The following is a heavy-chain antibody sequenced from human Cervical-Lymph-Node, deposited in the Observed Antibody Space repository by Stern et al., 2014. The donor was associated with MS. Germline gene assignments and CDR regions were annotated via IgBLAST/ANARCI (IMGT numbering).Heavy chain of an antibody. D-gene: IGHD6-19*01. CDR1: GDPSKNDP. J-gene: IGHJ4*02. CDR2: IIPILVTP. CDR3: ARQDAVAGLDY. V-gene: IGHV1-69*01. Sequence: VQLGQSGAEVKKPGSSVKVSCKSSGDPSKNDPISWVRQAPGQGLEGMRGIIPILVTPNYAQKFQGRVPITADGSTGTVYMEISSLRSEDTAVYYCARQDAVAGLDYWGQGTLVTVSS.